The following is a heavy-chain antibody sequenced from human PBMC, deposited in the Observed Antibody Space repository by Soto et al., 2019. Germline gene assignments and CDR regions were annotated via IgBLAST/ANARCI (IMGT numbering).Heavy chain of an antibody. D-gene: IGHD2-15*01. Sequence: SVKIFFKASVGSFSSYAISWVRQAPEQGIEWMGGIIPIFGTANYAQKFQGRVTITADESTSTAYMELSSLRSEDTAVYYCARDAGYCSGGSCSNWFDHWGQGTLVTVSS. CDR1: VGSFSSYA. CDR2: IIPIFGTA. J-gene: IGHJ5*02. V-gene: IGHV1-69*13. CDR3: ARDAGYCSGGSCSNWFDH.